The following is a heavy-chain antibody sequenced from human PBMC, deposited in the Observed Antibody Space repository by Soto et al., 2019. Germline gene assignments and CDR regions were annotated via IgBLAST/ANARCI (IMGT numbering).Heavy chain of an antibody. CDR2: IRNKAYNYAT. CDR3: TTSEGIDTFDP. J-gene: IGHJ5*02. Sequence: AGGSLRLSCAAYGFTLSSYAMSWVRLAPGKGLEWVGRIRNKAYNYATSYAASLKDRVTISRDDSKSTAYLQLNSLKTEDTAVYYCTTSEGIDTFDPWGQGTQVTVSS. CDR1: GFTLSSYA. V-gene: IGHV3-73*01. D-gene: IGHD6-13*01.